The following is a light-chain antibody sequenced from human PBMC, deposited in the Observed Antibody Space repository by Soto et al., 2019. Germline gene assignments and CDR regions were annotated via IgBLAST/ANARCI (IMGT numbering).Light chain of an antibody. CDR3: IQFSHFPRT. CDR1: QSLVYSDGNTY. Sequence: VLTQTPLSSPVTLGQPASISCRSSQSLVYSDGNTYLSWLQQRPGQPPILLIYQVSNRFPGVQDRFSGSGAGTDFTLKISRVEAEDVGVYSCIQFSHFPRTFGQGTKVEI. V-gene: IGKV2-24*01. CDR2: QVS. J-gene: IGKJ1*01.